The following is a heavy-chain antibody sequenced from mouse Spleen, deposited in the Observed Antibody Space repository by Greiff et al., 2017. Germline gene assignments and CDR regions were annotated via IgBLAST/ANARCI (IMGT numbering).Heavy chain of an antibody. V-gene: IGHV14-4*01. CDR1: GFNIKDDY. J-gene: IGHJ4*01. CDR2: IDPENGDT. Sequence: EVQLQQSGAELVRPGASVKLSCTASGFNIKDDYMHWVKQRPEQGLEWIGWIDPENGDTEYASKFQGKATITADTSSNTAYLQLSSLTSEDTAVYYCTTPWGDAMDYWGQGTSVTVSS. CDR3: TTPWGDAMDY.